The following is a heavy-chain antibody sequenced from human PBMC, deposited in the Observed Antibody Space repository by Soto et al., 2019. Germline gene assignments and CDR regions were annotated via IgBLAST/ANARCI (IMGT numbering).Heavy chain of an antibody. D-gene: IGHD6-19*01. CDR2: IIPIFGTA. CDR1: GGTFSSYA. Sequence: QVQLVQSGAEVKKPGSSVKVSCKASGGTFSSYAISWVRQAPGQGLEWMGGIIPIFGTANYAQKFQGRVTITADESTSTDYMELSSLRSEDTAVYYCARDVAVAGTTAYFDLWGRGTLVTVSS. CDR3: ARDVAVAGTTAYFDL. J-gene: IGHJ2*01. V-gene: IGHV1-69*01.